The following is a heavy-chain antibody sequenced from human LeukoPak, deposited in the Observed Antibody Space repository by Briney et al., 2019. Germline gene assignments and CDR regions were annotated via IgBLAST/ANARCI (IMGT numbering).Heavy chain of an antibody. D-gene: IGHD3-10*01. CDR3: ARGSYYYGSGIPYYFDY. J-gene: IGHJ4*02. CDR2: IGTAGDT. CDR1: GFTFSSYD. Sequence: GGSLRLSCAASGFTFSSYDMHWVRQATGKGLEWVSAIGTAGDTYYPGSVKGRFTISRENAKNSLYLQMNSLRAGDTAVYYCARGSYYYGSGIPYYFDYWGQGTLVTVSS. V-gene: IGHV3-13*01.